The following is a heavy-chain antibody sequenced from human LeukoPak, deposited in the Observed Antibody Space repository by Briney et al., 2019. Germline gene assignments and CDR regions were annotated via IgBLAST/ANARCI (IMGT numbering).Heavy chain of an antibody. CDR2: IKQDGSEK. CDR1: GFAFSNYW. Sequence: GGSLRLSCAASGFAFSNYWMSWVRQAPGKGLEWVANIKQDGSEKYYVDSVKGRFTISRDNAKNSLYLQMNSLRAEDTAVYYCARDPQYYDFWSGYYASIGIDYWGQGTLVTVSS. CDR3: ARDPQYYDFWSGYYASIGIDY. V-gene: IGHV3-7*01. J-gene: IGHJ4*02. D-gene: IGHD3-3*01.